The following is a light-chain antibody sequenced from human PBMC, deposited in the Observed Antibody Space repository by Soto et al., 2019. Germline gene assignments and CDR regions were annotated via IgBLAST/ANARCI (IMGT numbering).Light chain of an antibody. CDR3: QQVSRPPLT. Sequence: ILVAHYACTLALSPWEGATLSSRASQSVSSSYLAWYQQKPGQGPGLLMYAASRRATGLPERFSGSGSGKDFTLTISRLEAEDFATYYCQQVSRPPLTFGPGTRVEIK. J-gene: IGKJ3*01. CDR2: AAS. CDR1: QSVSSSY. V-gene: IGKV3-20*01.